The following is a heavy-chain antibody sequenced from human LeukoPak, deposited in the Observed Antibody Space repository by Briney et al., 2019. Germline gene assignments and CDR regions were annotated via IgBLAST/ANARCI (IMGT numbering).Heavy chain of an antibody. Sequence: GGSLRLSCAASGFTFRSYAMTWVRQAPGKGLEWVSYISSSGSTIYYADSVKGRFTISRDNAKNSLYMQMNSLRAEDTAVHYCARFIPDYYYGMDVWGQGTTVTVSS. CDR1: GFTFRSYA. J-gene: IGHJ6*02. CDR2: ISSSGSTI. CDR3: ARFIPDYYYGMDV. V-gene: IGHV3-48*03. D-gene: IGHD2-2*02.